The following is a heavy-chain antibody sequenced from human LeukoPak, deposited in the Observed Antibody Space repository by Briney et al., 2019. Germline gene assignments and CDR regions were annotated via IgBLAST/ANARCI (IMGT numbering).Heavy chain of an antibody. J-gene: IGHJ4*02. Sequence: GGSLRLSCAASGFTVSNNFMSWVRQAPGKGLEWVSVIYGGGSTYYADSVKGRFIISRDTSKNTLYLQMNSLRAEDTAVYYCASWPGGWYGEDSWGQGTLVTVSS. CDR1: GFTVSNNF. D-gene: IGHD6-19*01. CDR2: IYGGGST. V-gene: IGHV3-53*01. CDR3: ASWPGGWYGEDS.